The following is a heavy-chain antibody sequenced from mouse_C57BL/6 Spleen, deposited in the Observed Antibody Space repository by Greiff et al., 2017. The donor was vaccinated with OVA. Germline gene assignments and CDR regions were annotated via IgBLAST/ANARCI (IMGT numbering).Heavy chain of an antibody. Sequence: EVQLQESGPGLVKPSQSLSLTCSVTGYSITSGYYWNWIRQFPGNKLEWMGYISYDGSNNYNPSLKNRISITRDTSKNQFFLKLNSVTTEDTATYYCARTNYDYSWFAYWGQGTLVTVSA. CDR2: ISYDGSN. D-gene: IGHD2-4*01. CDR3: ARTNYDYSWFAY. J-gene: IGHJ3*01. V-gene: IGHV3-6*01. CDR1: GYSITSGYY.